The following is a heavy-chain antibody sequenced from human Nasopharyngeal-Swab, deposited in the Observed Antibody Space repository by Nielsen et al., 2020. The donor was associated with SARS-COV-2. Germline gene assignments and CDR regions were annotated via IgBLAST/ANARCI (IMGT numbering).Heavy chain of an antibody. CDR2: IWYDGSNK. CDR1: GFTFRSYG. D-gene: IGHD6-19*01. V-gene: IGHV3-33*01. CDR3: ARGGGDSSGWHFDY. Sequence: GGSLKISCAASGFTFRSYGMHWVREAPGKGLEGVAVIWYDGSNKYYADSVKGRFTISRDNPKNTLYLQMNSLRAEDTAVYYGARGGGDSSGWHFDYWGQGTLVTVSS. J-gene: IGHJ4*02.